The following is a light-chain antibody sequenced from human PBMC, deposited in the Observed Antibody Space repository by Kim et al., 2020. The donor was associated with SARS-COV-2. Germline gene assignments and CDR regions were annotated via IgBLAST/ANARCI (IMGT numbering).Light chain of an antibody. Sequence: QSITISCTGTSSDVVSYNLVSWYQQHPGKAPKLMIYEVSKRPSGVSNRFSGSKSGNTASLTISGLQAEDEADYYCCSYAGSSTFVVFGGGTQLTVL. CDR3: CSYAGSSTFVV. CDR1: SSDVVSYNL. J-gene: IGLJ2*01. V-gene: IGLV2-23*02. CDR2: EVS.